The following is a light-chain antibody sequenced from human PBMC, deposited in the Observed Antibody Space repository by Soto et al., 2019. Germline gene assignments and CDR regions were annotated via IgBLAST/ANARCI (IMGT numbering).Light chain of an antibody. CDR1: QSISSW. CDR3: QQCDSYPYT. J-gene: IGKJ2*01. Sequence: DIEMTQSPSTLSASVGDRVSITCRASQSISSWLAWYQQKPGKAPKLLIYDASSLESGVPSRFSGSGSGTQFTLSISSLQPDDFATYYCQQCDSYPYTFGQGTHREIK. CDR2: DAS. V-gene: IGKV1-5*01.